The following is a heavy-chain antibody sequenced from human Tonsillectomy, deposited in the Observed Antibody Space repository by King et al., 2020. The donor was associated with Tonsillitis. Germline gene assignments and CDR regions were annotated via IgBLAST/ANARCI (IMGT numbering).Heavy chain of an antibody. D-gene: IGHD3/OR15-3a*01. CDR3: ARYTGDTIFGLVITAYYFDY. CDR2: IYWDDDK. Sequence: QITLKESGPTLVRPTQTLSLTCTFSGFSLTTSGVGVGWIRQPPGKALEWLALIYWDDDKRSSSFLKSRLTITKDTSKDQVVLTMTDMDAVDTATYYCARYTGDTIFGLVITAYYFDYWGQGTLVTVSS. V-gene: IGHV2-5*02. J-gene: IGHJ4*02. CDR1: GFSLTTSGVG.